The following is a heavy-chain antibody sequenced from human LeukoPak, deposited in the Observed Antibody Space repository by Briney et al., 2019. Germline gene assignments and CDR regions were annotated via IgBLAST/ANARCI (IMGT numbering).Heavy chain of an antibody. CDR1: GFIISSYW. Sequence: GGSLRLSCAASGFIISSYWMSWVRQAPGKGLEWVANIKQDGSEKYYVDSVKGRFTISRDNAKNSLDLQMNSLRAEDTAVYYCTKPSRIGYFDSSAHWGQGTLVTVSS. CDR2: IKQDGSEK. CDR3: TKPSRIGYFDSSAH. J-gene: IGHJ4*02. V-gene: IGHV3-7*01. D-gene: IGHD3-22*01.